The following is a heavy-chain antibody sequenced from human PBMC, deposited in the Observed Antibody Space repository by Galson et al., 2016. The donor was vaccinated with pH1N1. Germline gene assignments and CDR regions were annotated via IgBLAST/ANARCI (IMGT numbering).Heavy chain of an antibody. CDR1: GFTFSSYW. CDR3: VKFEGLIMSSWHLDS. Sequence: SLRLSCAASGFTFSSYWMSWVRQAPGKGLEWVANIKQDGSEKYYVDSVKGRFTISRDNSKNTLYLQMNSLRADDTALYYCVKFEGLIMSSWHLDSWGHGTMVAVSS. V-gene: IGHV3-7*03. D-gene: IGHD3-16*01. CDR2: IKQDGSEK. J-gene: IGHJ2*01.